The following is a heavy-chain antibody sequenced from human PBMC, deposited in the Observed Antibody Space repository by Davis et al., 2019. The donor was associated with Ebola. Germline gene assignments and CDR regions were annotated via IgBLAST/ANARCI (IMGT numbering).Heavy chain of an antibody. CDR3: ARVIPHTGTYQKYYFDY. D-gene: IGHD1-26*01. J-gene: IGHJ4*02. V-gene: IGHV4-31*03. Sequence: SETLSLTCSVSGVSISSGAYCWSWIRQHSGKGLEYIGYIYYSGTTYYNPSLKSRVAISIDTSKNQISLKLTSVTAADTAVYYCARVIPHTGTYQKYYFDYWGQGNLVTVSS. CDR1: GVSISSGAYC. CDR2: IYYSGTT.